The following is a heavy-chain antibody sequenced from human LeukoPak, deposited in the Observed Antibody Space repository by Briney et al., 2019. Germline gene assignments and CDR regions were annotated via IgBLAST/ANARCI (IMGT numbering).Heavy chain of an antibody. J-gene: IGHJ5*02. CDR1: GGSISSYY. Sequence: PSETLSLTCTVSGGSISSYYWSWIRQPPGMGLEWIGSIHYSGTTYYNPSLTSRVTISVDTSKNQFSLKVNSVTAADTAEYYCARHPGIAAAGNWFDPWGQGTLVTVSS. V-gene: IGHV4-59*05. CDR3: ARHPGIAAAGNWFDP. D-gene: IGHD6-13*01. CDR2: IHYSGTT.